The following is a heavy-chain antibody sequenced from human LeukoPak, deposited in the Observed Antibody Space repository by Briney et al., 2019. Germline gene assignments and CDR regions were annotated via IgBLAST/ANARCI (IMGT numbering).Heavy chain of an antibody. V-gene: IGHV1-69*13. CDR1: GGTFSSYA. CDR3: ARDSRYPTVAFDI. Sequence: SVKVSCKASGGTFSSYAISWVRQAPGQGLEWMGGIIPTFGTANYAQKFHGRVTITADESTSTAYMELSSLRSEDTAVYYCARDSRYPTVAFDIWGQGTMVTVSS. D-gene: IGHD3-9*01. J-gene: IGHJ3*02. CDR2: IIPTFGTA.